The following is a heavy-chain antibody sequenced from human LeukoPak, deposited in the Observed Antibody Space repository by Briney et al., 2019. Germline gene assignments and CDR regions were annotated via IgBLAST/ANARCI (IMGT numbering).Heavy chain of an antibody. CDR2: IKQDGSVR. CDR1: GFTLSSYW. J-gene: IGHJ4*02. V-gene: IGHV3-7*01. D-gene: IGHD2-21*02. Sequence: GGSLRLSCAAPGFTLSSYWMSWVREAPGKGLEWVANIKQDGSVRYYVDSVKGRFTISRDYAKNSMYLQMNSLRAEDTAVYYCARRYCGGDCHSPYFDYWGQGTLVTVSS. CDR3: ARRYCGGDCHSPYFDY.